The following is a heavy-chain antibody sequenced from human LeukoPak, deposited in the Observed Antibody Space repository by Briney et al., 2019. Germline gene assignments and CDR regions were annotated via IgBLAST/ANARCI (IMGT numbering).Heavy chain of an antibody. CDR1: GFAFSDYF. V-gene: IGHV3-74*03. CDR3: VRGTNDWKGLDY. CDR2: IHPHGRYA. Sequence: WGSLRLSCAASGFAFSDYFTHWVRQSPEKGLVWVSDIHPHGRYAAYADSVRGRFTISRDDAKNTLYLQMNSLTSEDTAVYYCVRGTNDWKGLDYWGQGTLVTASS. J-gene: IGHJ4*02. D-gene: IGHD1-1*01.